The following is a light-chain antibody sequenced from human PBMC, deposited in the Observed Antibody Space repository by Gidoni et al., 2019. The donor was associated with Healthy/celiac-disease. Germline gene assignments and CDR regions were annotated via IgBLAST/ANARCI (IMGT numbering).Light chain of an antibody. CDR2: AAS. Sequence: IQRSPSPSSLSASVGDRVTITCRDSQSISSYLNWYQQKPGKAPKLLIYAASSLQSGVPAGFSGSGSGTDFTLTISSLQPEDFATYYCQQSYSTPLTFGGGTKVEIK. CDR3: QQSYSTPLT. J-gene: IGKJ4*01. CDR1: QSISSY. V-gene: IGKV1-39*01.